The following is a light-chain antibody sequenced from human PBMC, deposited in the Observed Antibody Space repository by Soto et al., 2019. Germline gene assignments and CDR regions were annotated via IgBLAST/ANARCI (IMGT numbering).Light chain of an antibody. J-gene: IGKJ4*01. V-gene: IGKV3-11*01. CDR3: LQRSNWLT. Sequence: EIVLTQSPATLSLPPGERATLSCRASQSVSSYLAWYQQKPGQAPRLLIYGASNRATGIPARFSGSGSGTDFTLTISSLEPEDSAVYYCLQRSNWLTFGGGTKVDIK. CDR1: QSVSSY. CDR2: GAS.